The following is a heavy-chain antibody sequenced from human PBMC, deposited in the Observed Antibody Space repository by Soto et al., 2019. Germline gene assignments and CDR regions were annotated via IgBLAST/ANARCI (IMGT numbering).Heavy chain of an antibody. D-gene: IGHD5-18*01. CDR3: ASAPDVGSYGHGSFDP. J-gene: IGHJ5*02. CDR2: IYYSGST. CDR1: GGSISSSSYY. Sequence: PSETLSLTCTVSGGSISSSSYYWGWIRQPPGKGLEWIGSIYYSGSTYYNPSLKSRVTISVDTSKNQFSLKLSSVTAADTAVYYWASAPDVGSYGHGSFDPWGQGTLVTVSS. V-gene: IGHV4-39*07.